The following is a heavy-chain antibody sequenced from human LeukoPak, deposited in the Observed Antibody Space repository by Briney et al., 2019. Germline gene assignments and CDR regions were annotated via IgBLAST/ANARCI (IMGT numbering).Heavy chain of an antibody. J-gene: IGHJ4*02. CDR2: ISGSGGST. CDR1: GFTFSSYA. D-gene: IGHD3-22*01. Sequence: GGSLRLSCAASGFTFSSYAMSWVRQAPGKGLEWVSAISGSGGSTYYADSVKGRFTISRDNTKNTLYLQMNSLRAEDTAVYYCAKEEFLIGYYDSSGYYPFDYWGQGTLVTVSS. V-gene: IGHV3-23*01. CDR3: AKEEFLIGYYDSSGYYPFDY.